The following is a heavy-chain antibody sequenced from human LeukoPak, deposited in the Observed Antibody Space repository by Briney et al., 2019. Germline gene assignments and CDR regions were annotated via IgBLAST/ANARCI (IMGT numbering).Heavy chain of an antibody. CDR2: IHNVGVTT. CDR1: GFTFSNYA. D-gene: IGHD3-10*01. Sequence: GGSLRLSCAASGFTFSNYAMNWVRQGPGQGLQWVSLIHNVGVTTYYADSVKGRFTISRDNSKNTLYLQVNILRAEDTAVYYCAKHRGVHPPYYLDVWGKGTTVTVSS. V-gene: IGHV3-23*01. J-gene: IGHJ6*03. CDR3: AKHRGVHPPYYLDV.